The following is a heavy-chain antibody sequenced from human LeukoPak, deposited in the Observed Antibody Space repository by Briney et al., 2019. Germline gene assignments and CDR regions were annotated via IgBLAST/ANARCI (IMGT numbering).Heavy chain of an antibody. CDR1: GYTFTSYG. J-gene: IGHJ5*02. D-gene: IGHD3-3*01. CDR2: ISAYNGNT. V-gene: IGHV1-18*01. Sequence: GASVKVSCKASGYTFTSYGISWVRQAPGQGLEWMGWISAYNGNTNYAQKLQGRVTMTTDTSTSTAYMELRSLGSDDTAVYYCARAPDYDFWRLNWFDPWGQGTLVTVSS. CDR3: ARAPDYDFWRLNWFDP.